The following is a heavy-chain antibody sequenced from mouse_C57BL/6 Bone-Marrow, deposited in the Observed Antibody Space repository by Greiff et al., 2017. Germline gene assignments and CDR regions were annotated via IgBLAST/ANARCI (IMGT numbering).Heavy chain of an antibody. Sequence: EVKLQESGPVLVKPGASVKMSCKASGYTFTDYYMNWVKQSHGKSLEWIGVINPYNGGTSYNQKFKGKATLTVDKSSSTAYMQLSSLTSEDSAVYYCARTGTGYWGQGTTLTVSS. V-gene: IGHV1-19*01. CDR1: GYTFTDYY. CDR2: INPYNGGT. D-gene: IGHD4-1*01. J-gene: IGHJ2*01. CDR3: ARTGTGY.